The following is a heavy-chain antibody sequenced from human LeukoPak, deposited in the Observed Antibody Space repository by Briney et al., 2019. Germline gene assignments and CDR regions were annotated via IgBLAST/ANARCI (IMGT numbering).Heavy chain of an antibody. CDR2: IRSKANSYAT. V-gene: IGHV3-73*01. D-gene: IGHD2-15*01. CDR1: GFTFSGSA. Sequence: GGSLRLSCAASGFTFSGSAMHWVRQASGKGLEWVGRIRSKANSYATAYAASVKGRFTISRDDSKNTAYLQMNSLKTEDTAVCYCASLGYCSGGSCYHRDYWGQGTLVTVSS. CDR3: ASLGYCSGGSCYHRDY. J-gene: IGHJ4*02.